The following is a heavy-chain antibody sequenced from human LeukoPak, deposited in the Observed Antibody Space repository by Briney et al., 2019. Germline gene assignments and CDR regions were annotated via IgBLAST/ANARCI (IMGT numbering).Heavy chain of an antibody. CDR2: MSASGGTT. J-gene: IGHJ4*02. CDR3: AKELGRDDYNRCDY. D-gene: IGHD5-24*01. CDR1: VFTLSSYA. V-gene: IGHV3-23*01. Sequence: PGGSLRLSCAAAVFTLSSYAMNWVRQTPGEGLEWVSGMSASGGTTYADSVKGRFTISRDTSKNTLYLQMDALRAEDTAIYFCAKELGRDDYNRCDYWGQGTPVTVSS.